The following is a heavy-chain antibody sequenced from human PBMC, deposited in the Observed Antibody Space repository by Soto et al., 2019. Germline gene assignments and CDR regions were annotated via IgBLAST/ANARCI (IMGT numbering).Heavy chain of an antibody. J-gene: IGHJ6*02. CDR1: GGAISDYY. V-gene: IGHV4-59*01. D-gene: IGHD6-13*01. Sequence: PSETLSLTCTVSGGAISDYYWSWIRQPPGKGLEWIGYIYYSGSTNYNPSLKSRVTISADTSKNQFSLKLSSVTAADTAVYYCARDIAAAGTILFGGPRRYYYYGMDVWGQGTTVTVSS. CDR2: IYYSGST. CDR3: ARDIAAAGTILFGGPRRYYYYGMDV.